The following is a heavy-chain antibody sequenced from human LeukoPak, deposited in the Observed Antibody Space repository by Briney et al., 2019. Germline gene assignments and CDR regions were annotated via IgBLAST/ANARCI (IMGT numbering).Heavy chain of an antibody. CDR2: MSSSDDGR. CDR1: GFTFNTYG. J-gene: IGHJ4*02. D-gene: IGHD3-22*01. Sequence: GGTLRLSCAASGFTFNTYGMSWVRQAPGKGLEWVSAMSSSDDGRYYAASVKGRFTISRDNAKNSLYLQMNSLRAEDTAVYYCAREDYYDSTIDYWGQGTLVTVSS. CDR3: AREDYYDSTIDY. V-gene: IGHV3-21*01.